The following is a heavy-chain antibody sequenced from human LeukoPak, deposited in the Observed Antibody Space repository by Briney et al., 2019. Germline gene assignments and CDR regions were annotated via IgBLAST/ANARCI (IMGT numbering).Heavy chain of an antibody. Sequence: ASVKVSCKVSGYTLTELSMHWVRQAPGKGLEWMGGFDPEDGETIYAQKFQGRVTMTEDTSTDTAYMELSSLRSEDTAVYYCATDWVGLERLGYWGQGTLVTVSS. CDR1: GYTLTELS. CDR2: FDPEDGET. V-gene: IGHV1-24*01. D-gene: IGHD1-1*01. J-gene: IGHJ4*02. CDR3: ATDWVGLERLGY.